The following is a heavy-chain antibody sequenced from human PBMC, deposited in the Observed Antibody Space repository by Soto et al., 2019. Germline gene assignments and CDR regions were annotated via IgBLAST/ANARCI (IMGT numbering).Heavy chain of an antibody. CDR3: AGRLTTVASLDY. Sequence: VQLVESGGGLIQPGGSLRLSCAASGLSVSNNHMTWVRQAPGKGLEWVSLIHGGGSAYYADSVKGRFTISRDNSKNTLYLQMDSLRAEDTAIYYCAGRLTTVASLDYWGQGTLVTVSS. CDR1: GLSVSNNH. V-gene: IGHV3-53*01. D-gene: IGHD1-1*01. J-gene: IGHJ4*02. CDR2: IHGGGSA.